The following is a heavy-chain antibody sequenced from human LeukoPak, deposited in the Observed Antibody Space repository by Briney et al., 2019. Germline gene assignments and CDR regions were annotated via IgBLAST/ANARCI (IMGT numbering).Heavy chain of an antibody. J-gene: IGHJ5*02. D-gene: IGHD2-15*01. Sequence: GESLKISCKGSGYSINNYWIGWVRQMPGKGLEWMGIIYPADSDIRYSPSFQGQVTISADKSISTAYLQWSSLKASDTAIYYCARQEYCSGGSCYTWFDPWGQGTLVIVSS. CDR3: ARQEYCSGGSCYTWFDP. CDR2: IYPADSDI. V-gene: IGHV5-51*01. CDR1: GYSINNYW.